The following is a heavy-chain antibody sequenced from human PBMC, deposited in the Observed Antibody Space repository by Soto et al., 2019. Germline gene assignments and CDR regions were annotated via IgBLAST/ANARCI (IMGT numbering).Heavy chain of an antibody. CDR3: AGVDVLEWFHFDY. CDR2: IYSGGST. D-gene: IGHD3-3*01. V-gene: IGHV3-53*01. Sequence: EVQLVESGGGLIQPGGSLRLSCAASGFTVSSNYMSWVRQAPGKGLEWVSVIYSGGSTYYADSVRGRFTISRDNSKNTLYLQMNSMRAEDTAVYYCAGVDVLEWFHFDYWGQGTLVTVS. J-gene: IGHJ4*02. CDR1: GFTVSSNY.